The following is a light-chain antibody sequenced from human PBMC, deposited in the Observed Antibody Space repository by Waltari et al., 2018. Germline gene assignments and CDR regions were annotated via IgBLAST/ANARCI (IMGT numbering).Light chain of an antibody. CDR1: QSVLYSSNDKNY. Sequence: DIVMTQSPDSLAVSLGERATINCKSSQSVLYSSNDKNYLAWYQQTPRQPPRLLIYWASTRDSGVPDRFSGSGSGTDFTLTISSLQAEDVAVYYCQQYYSGPRTFGQGTKVEIK. CDR3: QQYYSGPRT. V-gene: IGKV4-1*01. CDR2: WAS. J-gene: IGKJ1*01.